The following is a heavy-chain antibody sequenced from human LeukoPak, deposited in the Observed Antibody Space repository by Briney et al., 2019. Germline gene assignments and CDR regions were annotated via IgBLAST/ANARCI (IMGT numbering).Heavy chain of an antibody. CDR2: IWYDGSNK. V-gene: IGHV3-33*01. CDR3: ARDLIPQRSFSEWDFDY. D-gene: IGHD3-16*01. Sequence: GGSLRLSCAASGFTFSSYGMRWVRPAPGKGLEWVAVIWYDGSNKYYAESVKGRFTISRDNSKNTLYLQMNSLRAEDTAVYYCARDLIPQRSFSEWDFDYGGQGTLVTVSS. J-gene: IGHJ4*02. CDR1: GFTFSSYG.